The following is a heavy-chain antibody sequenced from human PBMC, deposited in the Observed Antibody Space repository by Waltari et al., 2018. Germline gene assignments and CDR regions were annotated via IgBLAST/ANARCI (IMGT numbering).Heavy chain of an antibody. D-gene: IGHD5-18*01. Sequence: QVQLVQSGAEVKKPGSSVKVSCKASGGTFSSYTISWVRQAPGQGLEWMGRIIPILGIANYAQKFQGRVTITADKSTSTAYMELSSLRSEDTAVYYCASGYSYGKEIDYWGQGTLVTVSS. CDR1: GGTFSSYT. CDR2: IIPILGIA. J-gene: IGHJ4*02. V-gene: IGHV1-69*02. CDR3: ASGYSYGKEIDY.